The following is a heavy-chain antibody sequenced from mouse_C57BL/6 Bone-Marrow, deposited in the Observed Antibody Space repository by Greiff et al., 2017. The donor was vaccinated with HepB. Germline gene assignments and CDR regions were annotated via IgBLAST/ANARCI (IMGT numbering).Heavy chain of an antibody. Sequence: VQLQQSGAELVKPGASVKLSCKASGYTFTSYWMHWVKQRPGQGLEWIGMIHPNSGSTNYNEKFKSKATLTVDKSSSTAYMQLSSLTSEDSAVYYCARWVYEGYYSFAYWGQGTLVTVSA. CDR2: IHPNSGST. D-gene: IGHD2-3*01. CDR3: ARWVYEGYYSFAY. V-gene: IGHV1-64*01. J-gene: IGHJ3*01. CDR1: GYTFTSYW.